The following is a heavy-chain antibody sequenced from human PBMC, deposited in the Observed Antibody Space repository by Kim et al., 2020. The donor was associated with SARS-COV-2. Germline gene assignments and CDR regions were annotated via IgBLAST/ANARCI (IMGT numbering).Heavy chain of an antibody. CDR2: IYYSGST. CDR3: ARVCYGSGSYVFDY. D-gene: IGHD3-10*01. J-gene: IGHJ4*02. CDR1: GGSISSYY. Sequence: SETLSLTCTVSGGSISSYYWSWIRQPPGKGLEWIGYIYYSGSTNYNPSLKSRVTISVDTSKNQFSLKLSSVTAADTAVYYCARVCYGSGSYVFDYWGQVT. V-gene: IGHV4-59*01.